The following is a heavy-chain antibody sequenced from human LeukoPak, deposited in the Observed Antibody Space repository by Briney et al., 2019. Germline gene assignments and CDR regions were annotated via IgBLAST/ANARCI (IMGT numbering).Heavy chain of an antibody. V-gene: IGHV3-49*04. J-gene: IGHJ4*02. Sequence: PGGSLRLSCTASGFTFGDYAMSWVRQAPGKGLEWVGFIRSKAYGGKTDYASSVKGRFTISRNDSKSIAYLQMNSLKTEDTAVYYCNREYDSSGYYADYWGQGTLVTVSS. CDR2: IRSKAYGGKT. CDR3: NREYDSSGYYADY. D-gene: IGHD3-22*01. CDR1: GFTFGDYA.